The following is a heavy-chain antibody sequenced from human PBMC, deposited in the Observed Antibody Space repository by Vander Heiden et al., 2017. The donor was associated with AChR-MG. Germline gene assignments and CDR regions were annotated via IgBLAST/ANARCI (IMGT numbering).Heavy chain of an antibody. V-gene: IGHV3-48*02. D-gene: IGHD2-15*01. CDR3: ARDLFIGRDLNGMDV. J-gene: IGHJ6*02. CDR1: GFTFSSYS. Sequence: EVQLVESGGGLVQPGGSLRLSCAASGFTFSSYSSNWVRQAPGKGLEWVSYIISSSSTIYYADSVKGRFTISRDNAKNSLYLQMNSLRDEDTAVYYCARDLFIGRDLNGMDVWGQGTTVTVSS. CDR2: IISSSSTI.